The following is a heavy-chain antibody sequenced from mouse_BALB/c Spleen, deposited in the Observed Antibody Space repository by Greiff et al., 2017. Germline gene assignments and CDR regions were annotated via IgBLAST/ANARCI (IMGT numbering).Heavy chain of an antibody. Sequence: EVKLVESGGGLVQPGGSRKLSCAASGFTFSSFGMHWVRQAPEKGLEWVAYISSGSSTIYYADTVKGRFTISRDNPKNTLFLQMTSLRSVDTAMYYGASPYYGDGRCYFDYWGQGTTLTVSS. J-gene: IGHJ2*01. CDR2: ISSGSSTI. D-gene: IGHD2-13*01. CDR1: GFTFSSFG. V-gene: IGHV5-17*02. CDR3: ASPYYGDGRCYFDY.